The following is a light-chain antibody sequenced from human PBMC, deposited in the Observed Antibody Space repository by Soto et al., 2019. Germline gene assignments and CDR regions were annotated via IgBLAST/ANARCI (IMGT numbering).Light chain of an antibody. J-gene: IGLJ2*01. CDR2: DVS. Sequence: QSALTQPASVSGSPGQSINISCTGTSSDVGGYNYVSWYQQHPGKAPKLMIYDVSNRPSGVSNRFSGSKSGNTASLTISGLQAEDEADYYCSSYTSSSTVVFGVGTKLTVL. CDR1: SSDVGGYNY. V-gene: IGLV2-14*01. CDR3: SSYTSSSTVV.